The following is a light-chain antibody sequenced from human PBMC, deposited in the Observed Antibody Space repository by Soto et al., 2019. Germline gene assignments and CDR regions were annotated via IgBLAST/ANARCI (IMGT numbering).Light chain of an antibody. CDR1: QSVNSRY. V-gene: IGKV3-20*01. CDR3: QQYGRSLWT. J-gene: IGKJ1*01. CDR2: GAS. Sequence: EIVLTQSPGSLSLSPGERATLSCRASQSVNSRYLAWYQQKPGQAPRLLIYGASSRATGIPDRFSGSGSETDFTLTISRLEPEDCAVYFCQQYGRSLWTFGQGTKVEVK.